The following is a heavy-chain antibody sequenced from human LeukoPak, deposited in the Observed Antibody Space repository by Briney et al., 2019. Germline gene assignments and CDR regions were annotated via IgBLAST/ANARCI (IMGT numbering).Heavy chain of an antibody. CDR3: ARDGEIGSGHAKGFIDY. J-gene: IGHJ4*02. V-gene: IGHV3-7*01. D-gene: IGHD5-12*01. CDR2: IKQDGSER. Sequence: GGSLRLSCAASGFTFSSYWMSWVRQAPGKGLEWVANIKQDGSERYYVDSVKGRFTISRDNAKNSLYLQMNSLRAEDTAVYYCARDGEIGSGHAKGFIDYWGQGTLVTVSS. CDR1: GFTFSSYW.